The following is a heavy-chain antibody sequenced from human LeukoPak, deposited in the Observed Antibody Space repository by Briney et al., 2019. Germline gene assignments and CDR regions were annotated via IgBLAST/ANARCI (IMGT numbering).Heavy chain of an antibody. V-gene: IGHV1-2*06. D-gene: IGHD6-25*01. CDR1: GYTLTELS. CDR3: ARGIAAGNDDY. J-gene: IGHJ4*02. Sequence: ASVKVSCKVSGYTLTELSMHWVRQAPGQGLEWMGRINPNSGGTNYAQKFQGRVTMTRDTSISTAYMELSRLRSDDTAVYYCARGIAAGNDDYWGQGTLVTVPS. CDR2: INPNSGGT.